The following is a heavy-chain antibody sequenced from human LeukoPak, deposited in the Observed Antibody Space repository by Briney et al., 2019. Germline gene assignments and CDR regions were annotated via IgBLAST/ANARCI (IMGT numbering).Heavy chain of an antibody. D-gene: IGHD5-18*01. Sequence: QAGGSLRLSCAASGFTFSSYAMRWVRQAPGKGLEWVSAISGSGGSTYYADPVKGRFPIPRDNSKNTLYRQMNRLRAEDTAVYSCASPTAMAPLGVPFDYWGQGTLVTVSS. V-gene: IGHV3-23*01. J-gene: IGHJ4*02. CDR1: GFTFSSYA. CDR2: ISGSGGST. CDR3: ASPTAMAPLGVPFDY.